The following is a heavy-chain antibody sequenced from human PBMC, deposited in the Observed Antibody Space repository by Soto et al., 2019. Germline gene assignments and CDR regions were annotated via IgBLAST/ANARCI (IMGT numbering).Heavy chain of an antibody. V-gene: IGHV1-24*01. CDR3: ATDRLSSGGYYFDY. J-gene: IGHJ4*02. Sequence: ASVKVSCKVAGYTLTELSMHWVRQAPGKGLEWMGGFDPEDGETIYAQKFQGRVTMTEDTATDTAYMELSSLRFEETAVYYCATDRLSSGGYYFDYWGQGTLVTVSS. D-gene: IGHD6-19*01. CDR1: GYTLTELS. CDR2: FDPEDGET.